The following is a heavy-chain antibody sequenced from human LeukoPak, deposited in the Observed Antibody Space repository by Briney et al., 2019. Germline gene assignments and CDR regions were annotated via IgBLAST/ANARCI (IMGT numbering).Heavy chain of an antibody. CDR3: ATSVAVAGTAYCYYYFMDV. J-gene: IGHJ6*03. CDR1: GYTLTELS. CDR2: FDPEDGET. D-gene: IGHD6-19*01. V-gene: IGHV1-24*01. Sequence: ASVKVSCKVSGYTLTELSMHWVRQAPGKGLEWMGGFDPEDGETIYAQKFQGRVTMTEDTSTDTAYMELSSLRSEDTAVYYCATSVAVAGTAYCYYYFMDVWGKGTTVTVSS.